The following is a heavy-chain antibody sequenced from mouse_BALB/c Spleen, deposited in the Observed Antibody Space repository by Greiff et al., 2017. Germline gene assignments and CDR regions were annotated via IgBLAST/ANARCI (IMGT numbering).Heavy chain of an antibody. V-gene: IGHV1S81*02. J-gene: IGHJ1*01. CDR3: TRFYYDYDEGYFDV. CDR2: INPSNGGT. CDR1: GYTFTSYS. Sequence: QVQLQQSGAELVKPGASVKLSCKASGYTFTSYSMYWVKQRPGQGLEWIGEINPSNGGTNFNEKFKSKATLTVDKSSSTAYMQLSSLTSEDSAVYYCTRFYYDYDEGYFDVWGAGTTVTVSS. D-gene: IGHD2-4*01.